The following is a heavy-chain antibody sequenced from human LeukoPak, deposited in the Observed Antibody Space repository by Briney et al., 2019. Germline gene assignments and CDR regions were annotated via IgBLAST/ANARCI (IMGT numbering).Heavy chain of an antibody. CDR2: IKQDGSLK. Sequence: GGSLRLSCAASGFTFSSYWMSWVRQAPGKGLDWVANIKQDGSLKYYVDSVKGRFIISRDNAKNSLYLQMNSLRAEDTAVYYCAREGQYYDFWSGYYADYWSQGTLVTVSS. D-gene: IGHD3-3*01. V-gene: IGHV3-7*01. J-gene: IGHJ4*02. CDR1: GFTFSSYW. CDR3: AREGQYYDFWSGYYADY.